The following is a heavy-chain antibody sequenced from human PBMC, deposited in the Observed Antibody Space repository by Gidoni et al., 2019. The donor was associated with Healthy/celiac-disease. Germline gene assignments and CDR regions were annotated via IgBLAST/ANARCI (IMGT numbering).Heavy chain of an antibody. J-gene: IGHJ4*02. D-gene: IGHD3-22*01. CDR1: GGSISSSSYY. Sequence: QLQLQESGPGRVKPSETLSLTCTVSGGSISSSSYYWGWIRQPPGQGLEWIGSIYYSGSTYYNPSLKSRVTISVDTSKNQFSLKLSSVTAADTAVYYCARHIYDSSGYYWRNWGQGTLVTVSS. V-gene: IGHV4-39*01. CDR3: ARHIYDSSGYYWRN. CDR2: IYYSGST.